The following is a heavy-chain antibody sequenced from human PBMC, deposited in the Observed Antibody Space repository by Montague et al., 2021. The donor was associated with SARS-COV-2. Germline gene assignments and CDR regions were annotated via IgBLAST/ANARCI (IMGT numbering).Heavy chain of an antibody. CDR1: GFTFYTHW. CDR2: IDGNGGT. D-gene: IGHD3-16*01. Sequence: SRRVSCVASGFTFYTHWMTWVRQAPGKGLAWVASIDGNGGTYYVDSVKGRFTISRDNHRTSLYLPMNSLRADDTAVYYCARDFWGPQNWGRGTLVTVSS. CDR3: ARDFWGPQN. V-gene: IGHV3-7*01. J-gene: IGHJ4*02.